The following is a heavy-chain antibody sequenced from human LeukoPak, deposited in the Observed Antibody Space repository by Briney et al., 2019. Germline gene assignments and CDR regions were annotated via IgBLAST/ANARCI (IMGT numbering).Heavy chain of an antibody. CDR3: ARSSGYSSGWYRVQHDY. V-gene: IGHV4-61*02. CDR1: GGSISSGSYF. D-gene: IGHD6-19*01. CDR2: IYTSGST. Sequence: PSETLSLTCTVSGGSISSGSYFWSWIRQPAGKGLEWIGRIYTSGSTNYNPSLKSRVTISVDTSKNQFSLKLSSVTAADTAVYYCARSSGYSSGWYRVQHDYWGQGTLVTVHS. J-gene: IGHJ4*02.